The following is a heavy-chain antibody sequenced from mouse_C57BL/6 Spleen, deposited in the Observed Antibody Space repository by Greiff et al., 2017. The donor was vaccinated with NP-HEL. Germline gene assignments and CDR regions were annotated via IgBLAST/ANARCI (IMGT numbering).Heavy chain of an antibody. D-gene: IGHD1-1*01. CDR3: ARYDYGSDYFDY. CDR1: GYAFSSYW. V-gene: IGHV1-80*01. J-gene: IGHJ2*01. Sequence: VQLVESGAELVKPGASVKISCKASGYAFSSYWMNWVKQRPGKGLEWIGQIYPGDGDTNYNGKFKGKATLTADKSSSTAYMQLSSLTSEDSAVYFCARYDYGSDYFDYWGQGTTLTVSS. CDR2: IYPGDGDT.